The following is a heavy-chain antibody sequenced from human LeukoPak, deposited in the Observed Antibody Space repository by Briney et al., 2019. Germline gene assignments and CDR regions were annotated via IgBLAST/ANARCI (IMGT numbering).Heavy chain of an antibody. D-gene: IGHD2-15*01. CDR2: ISAYNGNT. J-gene: IGHJ4*02. Sequence: ASVKVSCKASGYTFTSYGISWVRQAPGQGLEWMGRISAYNGNTNYARKLQGRVTMTTDTSTSTAYMELRSLRSDDTAVYYCARSFCSGGSCQDHWGQGTLVTVSS. CDR3: ARSFCSGGSCQDH. CDR1: GYTFTSYG. V-gene: IGHV1-18*01.